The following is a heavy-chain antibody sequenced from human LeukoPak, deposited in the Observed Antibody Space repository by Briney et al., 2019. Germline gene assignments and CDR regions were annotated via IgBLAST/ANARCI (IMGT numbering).Heavy chain of an antibody. D-gene: IGHD2-15*01. J-gene: IGHJ4*02. CDR2: ISYDGSNK. CDR3: ARDGYTDCSGGSCYFEY. V-gene: IGHV3-30*04. Sequence: PGRSLRLSCAVSGFTFSSYAMHWVRQAPGKGLEWVVVISYDGSNKYYADSVKGRFTISRDNSKNTLYLQMNSLRAEDTAVYYCARDGYTDCSGGSCYFEYWGQGTLVTVSS. CDR1: GFTFSSYA.